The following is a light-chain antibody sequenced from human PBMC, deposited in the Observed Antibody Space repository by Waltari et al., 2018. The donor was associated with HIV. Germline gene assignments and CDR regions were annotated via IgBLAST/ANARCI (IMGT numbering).Light chain of an antibody. V-gene: IGLV2-23*02. CDR2: EVT. J-gene: IGLJ1*01. Sequence: QSALTQPASVSGSPGQSITISCTGTNSYVGTYQLVSCYQQHPGKAPQLMIYEVTKRPSGVSSRFSGSKTGNTASLTISGLQPEDEADYYCYSYAGREGLLHVFGTGTKVTVL. CDR1: NSYVGTYQL. CDR3: YSYAGREGLLHV.